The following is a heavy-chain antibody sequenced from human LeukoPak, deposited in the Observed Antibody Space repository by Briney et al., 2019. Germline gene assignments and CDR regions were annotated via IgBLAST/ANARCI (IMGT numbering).Heavy chain of an antibody. Sequence: ASVKVSCKASGYTFTSYDINWVRQATGQGLEWMGWMNPNSGNTGYAQKFQGRVTMTRNTSISTAYTEPSSLRSEDTAVYYCARSSGNRYCSGGSCYGQAYYYYGMDVWGQGTTVTVSS. D-gene: IGHD2-15*01. J-gene: IGHJ6*02. V-gene: IGHV1-8*01. CDR2: MNPNSGNT. CDR3: ARSSGNRYCSGGSCYGQAYYYYGMDV. CDR1: GYTFTSYD.